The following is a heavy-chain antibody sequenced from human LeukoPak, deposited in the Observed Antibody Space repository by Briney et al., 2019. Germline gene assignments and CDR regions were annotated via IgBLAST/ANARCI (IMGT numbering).Heavy chain of an antibody. D-gene: IGHD6-13*01. Sequence: ASVKVSCKASGYTFTSYYMHWVRQAPGQRLEWMGWINAGNGNTKYSQKFQGRVTITRDTSASTAYMELSSLRSEDTAVYYCARGIAAAGTDYWGQGTLVTVSS. CDR2: INAGNGNT. V-gene: IGHV1-3*01. CDR3: ARGIAAAGTDY. J-gene: IGHJ4*02. CDR1: GYTFTSYY.